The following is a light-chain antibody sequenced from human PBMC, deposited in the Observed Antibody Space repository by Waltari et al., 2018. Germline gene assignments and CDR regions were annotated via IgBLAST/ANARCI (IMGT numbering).Light chain of an antibody. V-gene: IGLV3-25*03. Sequence: SYELTQPPSVSVSPGQTARITCSGDALPRQYASWYQQRQGQTPMLIIYQDTKRPPENPERFSGCSSVTTVTLTISEVQAEDEADYYCQAADGSGTYVVFGGGTKLTVL. CDR2: QDT. CDR1: ALPRQY. J-gene: IGLJ2*01. CDR3: QAADGSGTYVV.